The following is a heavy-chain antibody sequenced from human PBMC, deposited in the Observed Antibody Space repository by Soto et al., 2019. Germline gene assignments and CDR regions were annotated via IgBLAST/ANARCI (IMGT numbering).Heavy chain of an antibody. D-gene: IGHD6-19*01. J-gene: IGHJ6*02. Sequence: ASVKVSCKASGYTFTSYGISWVRQAPGPGHEWMGGTTDYKRITIYEQKTQGRVTMTTTTPTSSAYMELRSLRSDDTAVYYWARDLASAGWSTYGTDVGGQGTTLTVSS. V-gene: IGHV1-18*01. CDR3: ARDLASAGWSTYGTDV. CDR2: TTDYKRIT. CDR1: GYTFTSYG.